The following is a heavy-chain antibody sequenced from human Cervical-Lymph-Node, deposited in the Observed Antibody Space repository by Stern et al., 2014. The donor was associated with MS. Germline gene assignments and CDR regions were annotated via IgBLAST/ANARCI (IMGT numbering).Heavy chain of an antibody. D-gene: IGHD4-17*01. CDR2: IIPLFART. CDR1: GGTFRSSA. V-gene: IGHV1-69*01. CDR3: ATDASTTVTPSLWDAFDV. J-gene: IGHJ3*01. Sequence: VQLVQSGAEVKRPGSSVKVSCRASGGTFRSSALTWVRQAPGHGPEWMGGIIPLFARTNYAQRFQGRVTITADESTGTAYMELSSLRFDDTAVYYCATDASTTVTPSLWDAFDVWGQGTMVTVSS.